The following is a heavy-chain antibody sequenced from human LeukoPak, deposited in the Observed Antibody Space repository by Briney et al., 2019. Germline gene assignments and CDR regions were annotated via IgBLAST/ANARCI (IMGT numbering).Heavy chain of an antibody. V-gene: IGHV3-48*01. CDR2: ISSSSSTI. CDR3: AKDSSGWYGGLSYFDY. D-gene: IGHD6-19*01. CDR1: GFTFSSYS. Sequence: GGSLRLSCAASGFTFSSYSTNWVRQAPGKGLEWVSYISSSSSTIYYADSVKGRFTISRDNSKNTLYLQMNSLRAEDTAVYYCAKDSSGWYGGLSYFDYWGQGTLVTVSS. J-gene: IGHJ4*02.